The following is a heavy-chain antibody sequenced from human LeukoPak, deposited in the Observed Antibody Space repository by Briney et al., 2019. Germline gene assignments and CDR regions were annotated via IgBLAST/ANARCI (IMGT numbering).Heavy chain of an antibody. CDR1: GGSISSYY. J-gene: IGHJ4*02. CDR3: ARATSYGDYVDY. V-gene: IGHV4-59*08. D-gene: IGHD4-17*01. CDR2: IDYSGNT. Sequence: SETLSLTCTVSGGSISSYYWSWIRQPPGKGLKWIGYIDYSGNTNYNPSLKSRVTISVDTSKNQFSLKLSSVTAADTAVYYCARATSYGDYVDYWGQGTLVTVSS.